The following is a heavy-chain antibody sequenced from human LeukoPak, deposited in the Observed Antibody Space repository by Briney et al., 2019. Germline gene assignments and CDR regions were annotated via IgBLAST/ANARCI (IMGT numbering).Heavy chain of an antibody. D-gene: IGHD2-21*01. V-gene: IGHV3-73*01. J-gene: IGHJ4*02. CDR3: TTTGRVVGFDY. CDR2: IRSKANYYAT. Sequence: GGSLKLSCSVFTFIGSALHWVGQASGKGLEGVGRIRSKANYYATTSAASVKGRFSISRDVSKTTAYLQMKSLKAEDTALYYCTTTGRVVGFDYWGQGTQVTVSS. CDR1: VFTFIGSA.